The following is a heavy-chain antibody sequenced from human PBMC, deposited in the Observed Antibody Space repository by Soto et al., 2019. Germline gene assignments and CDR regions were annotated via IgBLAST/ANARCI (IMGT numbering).Heavy chain of an antibody. D-gene: IGHD2-15*01. CDR3: ATTGGGILYYFDY. J-gene: IGHJ4*02. CDR2: ISYDGSNK. V-gene: IGHV3-30-3*01. CDR1: GFTFSSYA. Sequence: QVQLVESGGGVVQPGRSLRLSCAASGFTFSSYAMHWVRQAPGKGLEWVAVISYDGSNKYYADSVKGRFTISRDNSKNTLYLQMNSLRAEDTAVYYCATTGGGILYYFDYWGQGTLFTVSS.